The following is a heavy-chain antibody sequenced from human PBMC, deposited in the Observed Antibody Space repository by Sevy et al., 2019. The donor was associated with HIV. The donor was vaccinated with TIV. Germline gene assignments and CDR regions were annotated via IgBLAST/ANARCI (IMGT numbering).Heavy chain of an antibody. V-gene: IGHV3-30*18. J-gene: IGHJ6*02. D-gene: IGHD3-9*01. CDR2: ISYDGINK. CDR1: GLSVTNNG. CDR3: AKDFTGFYGMDV. Sequence: GGSLRLSCEVSGLSVTNNGMHWVRQAPGKGLEWVAVISYDGINKYYGDSVKGRFIISRDRSKNTLYLQMNILRIEDTAVYYCAKDFTGFYGMDVWGQGTTVTASS.